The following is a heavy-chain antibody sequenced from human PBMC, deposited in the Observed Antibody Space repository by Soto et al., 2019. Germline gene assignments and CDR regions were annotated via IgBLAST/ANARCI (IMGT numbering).Heavy chain of an antibody. V-gene: IGHV1-3*01. CDR3: ARDTGYTFGSLNY. CDR1: GYTFTDYA. Sequence: HVELVQSGADVKKPGASVTISCKASGYTFTDYALHWVRQAPGQRLEWMGWMNAGVGNTLYSQKFQGRIIITRDTSASTAYMELNSLKSEDTAIYYCARDTGYTFGSLNYWGPGTLVTVSS. D-gene: IGHD5-18*01. J-gene: IGHJ4*02. CDR2: MNAGVGNT.